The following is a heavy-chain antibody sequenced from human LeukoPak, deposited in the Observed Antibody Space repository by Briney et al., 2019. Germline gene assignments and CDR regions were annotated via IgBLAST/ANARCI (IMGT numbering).Heavy chain of an antibody. V-gene: IGHV3-11*05. CDR2: ISTGSLYA. CDR3: TREDDWYFDL. CDR1: GFTFSDYY. J-gene: IGHJ2*01. Sequence: RLFCAASGFTFSDYYMTWIRQVPGKGLGWLSYISTGSLYADYLHARKGRFTISRDYAKNSLYLQLNSLRAEDTAVYYCTREDDWYFDLWGGG.